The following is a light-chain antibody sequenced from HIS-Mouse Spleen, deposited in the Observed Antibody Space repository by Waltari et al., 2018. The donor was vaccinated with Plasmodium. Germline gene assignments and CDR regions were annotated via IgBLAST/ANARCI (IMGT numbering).Light chain of an antibody. CDR3: YSTDSSGNHRV. CDR1: ALPHQY. CDR2: EDS. J-gene: IGLJ3*02. Sequence: SYELTQPPSVSVSPGPPARITCSGAALPHQYAYWYQQKSGQAPVLVIYEDSKRPSGIPERFSGSSSGTMATLTISGAQVEDEADYYCYSTDSSGNHRVFGGGTKLTVL. V-gene: IGLV3-10*01.